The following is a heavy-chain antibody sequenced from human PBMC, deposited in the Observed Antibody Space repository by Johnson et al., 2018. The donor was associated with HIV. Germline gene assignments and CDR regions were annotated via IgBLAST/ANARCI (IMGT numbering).Heavy chain of an antibody. CDR2: IYSGGST. D-gene: IGHD6-13*01. V-gene: IGHV3-66*02. Sequence: EVQVVESGGGLVQPGGSLRVSCAASGFTVSSNYMSWVRQAPGKGLEWVSVIYSGGSTYYADSVKGRFTISRDNSKHTLYLQMNSRRAEGTAVYYCARDRPLAAAGHDAFDIWGQGTMVTVSS. J-gene: IGHJ3*02. CDR3: ARDRPLAAAGHDAFDI. CDR1: GFTVSSNY.